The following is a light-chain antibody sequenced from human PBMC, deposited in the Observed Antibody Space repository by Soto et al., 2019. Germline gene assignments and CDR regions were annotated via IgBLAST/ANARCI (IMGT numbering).Light chain of an antibody. Sequence: QSVLTQPPSASGTPGQRVTISCSGSSSNIGSNYVYWYQQLPGTAPKLLIYRNNQRPSGVPDRFSGSKSGTSASLAISGLRCEDEADYYCAAWDDSLSGYVFGTGPKLTVL. V-gene: IGLV1-47*01. J-gene: IGLJ1*01. CDR2: RNN. CDR3: AAWDDSLSGYV. CDR1: SSNIGSNY.